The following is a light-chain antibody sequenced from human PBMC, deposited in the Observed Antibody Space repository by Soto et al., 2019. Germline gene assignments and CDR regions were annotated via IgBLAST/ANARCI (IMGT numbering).Light chain of an antibody. CDR1: QSVSNNY. CDR3: QHYGSSPWT. Sequence: EIVLTQSPGTLSLSPGERATLSCRASQSVSNNYLAWYQQKPGQAPRLLIYGASIRATGIPDRFSGSGSGTDFTLTISRLEPEDFAVYYCQHYGSSPWTFGQGTEVEIK. CDR2: GAS. V-gene: IGKV3-20*01. J-gene: IGKJ1*01.